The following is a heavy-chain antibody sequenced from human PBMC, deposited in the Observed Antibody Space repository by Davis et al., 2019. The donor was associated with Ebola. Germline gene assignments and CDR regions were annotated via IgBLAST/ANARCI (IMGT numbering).Heavy chain of an antibody. CDR2: ISGSGSNT. CDR3: GKTRSSGLFYYYMDV. J-gene: IGHJ6*03. D-gene: IGHD1-26*01. Sequence: GESLKISCAASEFTFSIYAMTWVRQAPGKGLEWVSAISGSGSNTYYTDSVKGRFTVSRDNSKNTLYLQMDSLRAEDTAVYYCGKTRSSGLFYYYMDVWGKGTTVTVSS. CDR1: EFTFSIYA. V-gene: IGHV3-23*01.